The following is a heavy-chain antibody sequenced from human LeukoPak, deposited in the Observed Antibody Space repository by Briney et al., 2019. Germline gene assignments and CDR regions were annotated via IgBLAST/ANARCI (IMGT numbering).Heavy chain of an antibody. J-gene: IGHJ6*02. CDR3: ARDGSLFGMDV. D-gene: IGHD5-12*01. Sequence: PGRSLRLSCAASGFTFSSYGMHWVRQAPGKGLEWVAVISYDGSNKYYADSVKGRFTISRDNSKNTLYLQMNSLRAEDTAVYYCARDGSLFGMDVWGQGTTVTVSS. CDR1: GFTFSSYG. V-gene: IGHV3-30*03. CDR2: ISYDGSNK.